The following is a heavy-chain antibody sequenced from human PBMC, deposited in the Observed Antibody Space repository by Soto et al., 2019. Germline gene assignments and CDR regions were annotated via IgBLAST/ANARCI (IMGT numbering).Heavy chain of an antibody. J-gene: IGHJ6*02. CDR3: ARLMYSSSWEYYYYYYGMYV. CDR1: GCTFTSYV. V-gene: IGHV1-18*01. CDR2: ISAYYGNT. Sequence: GASVKVSCKASGCTFTSYVISWVRQAPGQGLEWMGWISAYYGNTNYAQKLQGRVTMTTDTSTSTAYMELRSLRSDDTAVYYCARLMYSSSWEYYYYYYGMYVWGQGTTVTVSS. D-gene: IGHD6-13*01.